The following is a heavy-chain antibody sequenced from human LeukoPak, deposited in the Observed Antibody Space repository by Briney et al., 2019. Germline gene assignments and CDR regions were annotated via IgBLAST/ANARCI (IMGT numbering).Heavy chain of an antibody. Sequence: GGSLRLSCAASGFTFSSYWMSWVRQAPGKGLEWVANIKQDGSEKYYVDSMKGRLTISRDNAKNSLYLQMNSLRAEDTAVYYCAREFPYYYDSSGYLYYFDYWGQGTLVTVSS. J-gene: IGHJ4*02. D-gene: IGHD3-22*01. V-gene: IGHV3-7*01. CDR3: AREFPYYYDSSGYLYYFDY. CDR2: IKQDGSEK. CDR1: GFTFSSYW.